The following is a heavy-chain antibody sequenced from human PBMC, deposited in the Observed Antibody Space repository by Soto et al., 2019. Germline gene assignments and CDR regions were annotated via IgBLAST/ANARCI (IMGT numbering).Heavy chain of an antibody. CDR1: GFTFSSYA. V-gene: IGHV3-30-3*01. CDR3: AREFIAAAGTDYYYGMDV. D-gene: IGHD6-13*01. Sequence: QPGGSLRLSCAASGFTFSSYAMHWVRQAPGKGLEWVAVISYDGSNKYYADSVKGRFTISRDNSKNTLYLQMNSLRAEDTAVYYCAREFIAAAGTDYYYGMDVWGQGTTVTVSS. CDR2: ISYDGSNK. J-gene: IGHJ6*02.